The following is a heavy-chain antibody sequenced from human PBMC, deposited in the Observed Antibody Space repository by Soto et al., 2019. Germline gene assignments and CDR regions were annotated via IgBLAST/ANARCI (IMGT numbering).Heavy chain of an antibody. CDR3: ARRYCRSGDCYSDY. D-gene: IGHD2-21*01. J-gene: IGHJ4*02. CDR1: DYNFATYW. V-gene: IGHV5-51*01. CDR2: IKPGDSDT. Sequence: GESVKISCXGSDYNFATYWVAWVRQTPGAGLEWVGMIKPGDSDTRYNPSLQGRVTISADKSTNTAYLKWRSLKASDTAIYFCARRYCRSGDCYSDYWGQGALVTVSS.